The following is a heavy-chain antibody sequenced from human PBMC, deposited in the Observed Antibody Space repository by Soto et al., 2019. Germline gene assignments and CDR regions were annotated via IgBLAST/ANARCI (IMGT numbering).Heavy chain of an antibody. CDR3: ARRLRGESRYCSGGSCYNTNYYYYCMDV. CDR2: IYYSGST. CDR1: GGSISSYY. Sequence: SETLSLTCTVSGGSISSYYWSWIRQPPGKGLEWIGYIYYSGSTNYNPSLKSRVTISVDTSKNQFSLKLSSVTAADTAVYYCARRLRGESRYCSGGSCYNTNYYYYCMDVWGKGTTVTVSS. V-gene: IGHV4-59*08. D-gene: IGHD2-15*01. J-gene: IGHJ6*03.